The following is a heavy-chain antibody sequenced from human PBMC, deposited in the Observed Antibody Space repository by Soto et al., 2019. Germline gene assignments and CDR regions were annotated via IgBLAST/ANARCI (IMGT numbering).Heavy chain of an antibody. CDR1: GFTFSAYA. J-gene: IGHJ4*02. D-gene: IGHD3-22*01. Sequence: QVQLVESGGGVVQPGRALRLSCVASGFTFSAYAMHWVRQTPGKGLEWVAVVSYDGRNQHYLDSVKGRFTISRDNSKNTLYLQMSSLRAEDKAVYYCAKGGGDGYYDRSGYSSDHWGQGTLVTVSS. V-gene: IGHV3-30*18. CDR3: AKGGGDGYYDRSGYSSDH. CDR2: VSYDGRNQ.